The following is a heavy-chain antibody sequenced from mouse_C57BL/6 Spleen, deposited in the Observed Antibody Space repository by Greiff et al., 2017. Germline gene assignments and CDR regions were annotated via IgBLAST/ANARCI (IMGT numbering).Heavy chain of an antibody. CDR2: IDPSDSYT. CDR1: GYTFTSYW. V-gene: IGHV1-50*01. Sequence: QVQLQQPGAELVKPGASVKLSCKASGYTFTSYWMQWVKQRPGQGLEWIGEIDPSDSYTNYNQKFKGKATLTVDTSSSTAYMQLSRLTSEDSAVYYCAITTVVAPFNDWGQGTTLTVSS. D-gene: IGHD1-1*01. CDR3: AITTVVAPFND. J-gene: IGHJ2*01.